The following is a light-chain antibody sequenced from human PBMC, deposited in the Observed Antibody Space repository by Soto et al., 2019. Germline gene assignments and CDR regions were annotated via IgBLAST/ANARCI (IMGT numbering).Light chain of an antibody. J-gene: IGKJ4*01. V-gene: IGKV3-11*01. CDR1: QSVSSY. Sequence: EIVLTQSPVTLSLSPGERATLSCRASQSVSSYLAWYQQKPGQAPRLLIYDASNRATGIPARFSGSGSGTDFTLTISSLEPEDSAVYFCQQRSNWPPSLTFGGGTKVEIK. CDR3: QQRSNWPPSLT. CDR2: DAS.